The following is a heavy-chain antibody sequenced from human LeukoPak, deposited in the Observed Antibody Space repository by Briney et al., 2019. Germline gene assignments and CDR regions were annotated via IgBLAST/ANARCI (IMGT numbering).Heavy chain of an antibody. CDR3: AKEKGSYSGNYCDF. CDR1: GFTFEDYA. V-gene: IGHV3-43*01. CDR2: ISWDGGST. J-gene: IGHJ4*02. Sequence: GGSLRLSCTASGFTFEDYAMRWVRQAPGKGLEWVSLISWDGGSTYYADSVKGRFTISRDNSRNSLFLQMNSLRPEDSASYFCAKEKGSYSGNYCDFWGQGTLVTVSS. D-gene: IGHD5-12*01.